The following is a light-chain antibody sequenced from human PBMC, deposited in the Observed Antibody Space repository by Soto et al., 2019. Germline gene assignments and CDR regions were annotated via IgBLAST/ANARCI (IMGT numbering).Light chain of an antibody. CDR3: QQYNNWPLGT. J-gene: IGKJ1*01. CDR2: GAS. CDR1: QTVGDN. V-gene: IGKV3-15*01. Sequence: EMAMTQSPVTLSLSPGERATLSCRASQTVGDNVAWYRQKPGQPPSLLIYGASTRAPGVPARFSGSGSGTDFILTISSRQSEDFGFYYCQQYNNWPLGTFGQGTRVEI.